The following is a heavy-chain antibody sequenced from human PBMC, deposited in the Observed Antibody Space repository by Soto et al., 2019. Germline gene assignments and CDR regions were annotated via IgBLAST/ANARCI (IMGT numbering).Heavy chain of an antibody. CDR1: GFTFSSYS. CDR2: ISSSSSYI. D-gene: IGHD3-3*01. V-gene: IGHV3-21*01. J-gene: IGHJ6*04. CDR3: ASDDYDFWRGV. Sequence: GGSLRLSCAASGFTFSSYSMNWVRQAPGKGLEWVSSISSSSSYIYYADSVKGRFTISRDNAKNSLYLQMNSLKAEDTAVYYCASDDYDFWRGVWGKGTTVTVSS.